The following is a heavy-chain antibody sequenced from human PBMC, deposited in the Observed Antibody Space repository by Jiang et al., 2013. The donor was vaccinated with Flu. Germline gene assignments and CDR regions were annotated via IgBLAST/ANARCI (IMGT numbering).Heavy chain of an antibody. CDR2: ISYDGSNK. D-gene: IGHD6-19*01. V-gene: IGHV3-30*18. Sequence: VISYDGSNKYYADSVKGRFTISRDNSKNTLYLQMNSLRAEDTAVYYCAKRGIAVGHWYFDLWGRGTLVTVSS. J-gene: IGHJ2*01. CDR3: AKRGIAVGHWYFDL.